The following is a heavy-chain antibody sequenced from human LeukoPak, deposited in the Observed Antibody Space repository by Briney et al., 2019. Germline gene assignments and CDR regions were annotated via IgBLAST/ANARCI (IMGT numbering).Heavy chain of an antibody. V-gene: IGHV4-39*07. CDR2: IYYSGTT. CDR3: ARGLYSSSWEYYYYYYMDV. Sequence: SETLSLTCTVSGGSILSSSYYWGWIRQPPGKGLEWIGSIYYSGTTDYNPSLKSRVTISVDTSKNQFSLKLSSVTAADTAVYYCARGLYSSSWEYYYYYYMDVWGKGTTVTISS. D-gene: IGHD6-13*01. CDR1: GGSILSSSYY. J-gene: IGHJ6*03.